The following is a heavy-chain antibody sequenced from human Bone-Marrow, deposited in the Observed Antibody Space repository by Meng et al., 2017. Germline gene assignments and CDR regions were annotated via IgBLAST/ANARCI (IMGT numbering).Heavy chain of an antibody. V-gene: IGHV4-31*03. D-gene: IGHD6-13*01. CDR1: GGSISSGGYY. CDR2: IYYSGST. CDR3: ARLAAAGQLDY. J-gene: IGHJ4*02. Sequence: QLEGSGPGLVKPSRTLSLTCTVSGGSISSGGYYWSWIRQHPGKGLEWIGYIYYSGSTYYNPSLKSRVTISVDTSKNQFSLKLSSVTAADTAVYYCARLAAAGQLDYWGQGTLVTVSS.